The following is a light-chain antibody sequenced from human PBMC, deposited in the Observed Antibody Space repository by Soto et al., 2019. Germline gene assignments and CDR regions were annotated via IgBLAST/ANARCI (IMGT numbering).Light chain of an antibody. V-gene: IGLV7-43*01. J-gene: IGLJ3*02. CDR3: LLYYGGAHLV. CDR2: TTN. CDR1: TGAVASGNY. Sequence: QTVVTQEPSLTVSPGGTVTLTCASSTGAVASGNYPSWFQQKPGQTPRTLIYTTNNRHSWTPARFSGSLLGGKAALTLSGVQPEDEAEYYCLLYYGGAHLVFGGGTKVTVL.